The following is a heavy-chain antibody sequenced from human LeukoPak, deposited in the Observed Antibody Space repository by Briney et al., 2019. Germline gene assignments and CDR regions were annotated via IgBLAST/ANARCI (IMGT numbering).Heavy chain of an antibody. CDR2: INPSGGST. CDR3: ARNRGTIVGDDYYYGMDV. J-gene: IGHJ6*02. Sequence: ASVKVSCKASGYTFTSYYMHWVRQPPGQGLEWMGIINPSGGSTSYAQKFQGRVTMTRDTSTSTVYMELSSLRSEDTAVYYCARNRGTIVGDDYYYGMDVWGQGTTVTVSS. CDR1: GYTFTSYY. V-gene: IGHV1-46*01. D-gene: IGHD1-26*01.